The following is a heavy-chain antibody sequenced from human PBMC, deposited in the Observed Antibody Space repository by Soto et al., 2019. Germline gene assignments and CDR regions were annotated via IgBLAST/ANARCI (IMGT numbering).Heavy chain of an antibody. Sequence: ASVKVSCKASGYTFTGYYMHWVRQAPGQGLEWMGWINPNSGGTNYAQKFQGWVTMTRDTSISTAYMELSRLRSDDAAVYYCARGLPFPSGYDQRPNWFDPWGQGTLVTVSS. D-gene: IGHD5-12*01. CDR1: GYTFTGYY. CDR3: ARGLPFPSGYDQRPNWFDP. CDR2: INPNSGGT. V-gene: IGHV1-2*04. J-gene: IGHJ5*02.